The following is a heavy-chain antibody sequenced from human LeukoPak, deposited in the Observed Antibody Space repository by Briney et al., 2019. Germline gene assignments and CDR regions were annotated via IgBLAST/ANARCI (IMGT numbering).Heavy chain of an antibody. CDR2: INHSGRT. V-gene: IGHV4-34*01. D-gene: IGHD3-10*01. CDR3: AREALEEYGSGKGSAIFVS. CDR1: GGSLSDSF. Sequence: PSETLSLTCAVYGGSLSDSFWSWIRQPPGRGLEWIGEINHSGRTNANPSLKGRVTMSGDTSKNQFSLKLRSVTAADTAVYYCAREALEEYGSGKGSAIFVSWGQGTLVTVSS. J-gene: IGHJ4*02.